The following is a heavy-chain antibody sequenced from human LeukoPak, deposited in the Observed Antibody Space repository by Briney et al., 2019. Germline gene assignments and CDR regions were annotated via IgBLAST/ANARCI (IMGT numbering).Heavy chain of an antibody. D-gene: IGHD3-16*01. CDR1: GGSINTPNYY. V-gene: IGHV4-39*07. CDR3: ARDYAYDYYYMDV. J-gene: IGHJ6*03. CDR2: IFYSGGT. Sequence: SETLSLTCTVSGGSINTPNYYWGWIRQTPGKGLEWIGNIFYSGGTYYSPSLTSRVTISLDTSRNQFSLKLSSVTAADTAVYYCARDYAYDYYYMDVWGKGTTVTVSS.